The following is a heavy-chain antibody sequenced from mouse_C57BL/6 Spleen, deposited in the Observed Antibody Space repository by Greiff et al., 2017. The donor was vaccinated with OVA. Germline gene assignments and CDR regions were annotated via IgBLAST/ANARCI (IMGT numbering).Heavy chain of an antibody. J-gene: IGHJ3*01. CDR2: IDPSDSYT. D-gene: IGHD1-1*01. CDR1: GYTFTSYW. CDR3: ARKEFITTVVAEAY. V-gene: IGHV1-50*01. Sequence: VQLQQPGAELVKPGASVKLSCKASGYTFTSYWMQWVKQRPGQGLEWIGEIDPSDSYTNYNQKFKGKATLTVDTSSSTAYMQLSSLTSEDSAVYYCARKEFITTVVAEAYWGQGTLVTVSA.